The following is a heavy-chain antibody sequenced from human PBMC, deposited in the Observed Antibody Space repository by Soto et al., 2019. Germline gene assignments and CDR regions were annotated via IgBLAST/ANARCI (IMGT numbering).Heavy chain of an antibody. CDR2: IYSGGST. J-gene: IGHJ4*02. V-gene: IGHV3-66*01. CDR1: GFTVSINY. CDR3: ARDPWAADY. D-gene: IGHD3-16*01. Sequence: EVQLVESGGGLVQPGGSLRLSGAASGFTVSINYRSWVRRAPGKGLEWVSVIYSGGSTFYADSVRGRFTISRDNSKNTVNLQMNSLRAEDTAVYYCARDPWAADYWGQGTLVTVSS.